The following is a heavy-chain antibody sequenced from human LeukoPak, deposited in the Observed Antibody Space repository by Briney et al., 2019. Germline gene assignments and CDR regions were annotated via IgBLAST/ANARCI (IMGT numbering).Heavy chain of an antibody. Sequence: ASVKVSCKASGYTFTGYYMHWVRQAPGQGLEWMGWINPNSGGTNYAQKLQGRVTMTRDTSISTAYMELSRLRSDDTAVYHCARGPGAHGYFDYWGQGTLVTVSS. CDR2: INPNSGGT. J-gene: IGHJ4*02. V-gene: IGHV1-2*02. D-gene: IGHD7-27*01. CDR1: GYTFTGYY. CDR3: ARGPGAHGYFDY.